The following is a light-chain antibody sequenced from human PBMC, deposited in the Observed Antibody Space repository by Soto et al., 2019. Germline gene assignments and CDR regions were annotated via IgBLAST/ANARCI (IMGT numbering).Light chain of an antibody. Sequence: QSVLTQPASVSAAPGQKVTISCSGSSSNIGNNYVSWYQQLPGTAPKLLIYDNNKRPSGIPDRFSGSKSGTSATLGITGLQTGDEADYFCGTWHSSLSAVFGGGTKVTVL. CDR3: GTWHSSLSAV. CDR2: DNN. J-gene: IGLJ2*01. V-gene: IGLV1-51*01. CDR1: SSNIGNNY.